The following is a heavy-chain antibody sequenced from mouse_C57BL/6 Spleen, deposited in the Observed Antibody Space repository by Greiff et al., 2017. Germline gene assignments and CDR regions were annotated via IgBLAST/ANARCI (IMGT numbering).Heavy chain of an antibody. D-gene: IGHD2-4*01. CDR3: ARGDYDYDGYYFDY. J-gene: IGHJ2*01. Sequence: VQLQQPGAELVKPGASVKLSCTASGYTFTSYWMHWVKQRPGQGLEWIGMIHPNSGSTNYNEKFKSKATLTVDKSSSTAYMQLSSLTSEDSAVYYCARGDYDYDGYYFDYWGQGTTLTVSS. CDR2: IHPNSGST. CDR1: GYTFTSYW. V-gene: IGHV1-64*01.